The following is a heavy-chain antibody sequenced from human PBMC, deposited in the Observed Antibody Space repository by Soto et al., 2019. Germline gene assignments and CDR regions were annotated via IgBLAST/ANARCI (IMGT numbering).Heavy chain of an antibody. CDR1: GDSVSKYY. D-gene: IGHD6-6*01. Sequence: SETLSLTFTVSGDSVSKYYWTWIRQHAGKGLEWIGRIYTTRSPNYNPSLKSRVTMSVDTSKNQFSLKLNLSSVTAADTAVYFCAWSSSTSHYYCLDVWGQGTTVTVSS. CDR2: IYTTRSP. CDR3: AWSSSTSHYYCLDV. V-gene: IGHV4-4*07. J-gene: IGHJ6*02.